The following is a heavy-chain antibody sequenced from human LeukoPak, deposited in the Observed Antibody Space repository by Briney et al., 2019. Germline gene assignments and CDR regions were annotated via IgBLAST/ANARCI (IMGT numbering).Heavy chain of an antibody. J-gene: IGHJ6*02. CDR3: ARLQYSSTRVGYCGMDV. D-gene: IGHD2-2*01. CDR2: IYHSGST. V-gene: IGHV4-30-2*01. Sequence: PSQTLSLTCAVSGGSMSSGGYFWPSIRQPPGRGLEGNGYIYHSGSTYYNPSLKSRVTISVDRSKNQFSLKLSSVTAADTAVYYCARLQYSSTRVGYCGMDVWGQGTTVTVSS. CDR1: GGSMSSGGYF.